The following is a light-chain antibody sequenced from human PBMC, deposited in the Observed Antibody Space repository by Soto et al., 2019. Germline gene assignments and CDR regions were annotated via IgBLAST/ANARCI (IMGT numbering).Light chain of an antibody. Sequence: DIVLTQSPGTLSFSPEDRATLSCRASQSVSSNHLAWYQHRPGQAPRLLIYGASSRAAGTPYRFSGSGSGTDFTLTIKRLEPEDSAVYYCQQYGTSPYTFGQGTRLDI. CDR3: QQYGTSPYT. V-gene: IGKV3-20*01. J-gene: IGKJ2*01. CDR1: QSVSSNH. CDR2: GAS.